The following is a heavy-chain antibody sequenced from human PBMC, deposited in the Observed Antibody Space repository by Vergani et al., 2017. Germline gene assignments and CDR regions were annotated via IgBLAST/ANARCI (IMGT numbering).Heavy chain of an antibody. J-gene: IGHJ4*02. CDR1: GGSITSSSYY. CDR2: IYHSGGA. V-gene: IGHV4-39*01. D-gene: IGHD3-9*01. Sequence: QLHLQESGPGLVKPSETLSLTCTVSGGSITSSSYYWGWIRQPPGKGLEWIGNIYHSGGAYYNPSLKGRVTISVDTSKNQFSREVTSVTAAATAIYFCARTESFILRYFHWALWGQGTLVTVSS. CDR3: ARTESFILRYFHWAL.